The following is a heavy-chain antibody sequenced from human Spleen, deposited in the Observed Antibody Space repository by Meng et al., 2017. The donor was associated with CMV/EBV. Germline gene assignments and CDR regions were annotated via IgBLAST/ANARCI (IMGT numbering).Heavy chain of an antibody. CDR3: AREIGGSTWSQWYFDF. Sequence: SETLSLTCSVSGDSSVSGDHYWSWVRQSPGKGLEWIGSISHSGKIYDNPSLQSRLSMSIDTSKNQFSLKLSSLTAADTAVYFCAREIGGSTWSQWYFDFWGQGTRVTVSS. V-gene: IGHV4-30-4*01. D-gene: IGHD6-13*01. CDR1: GDSSVSGDHY. J-gene: IGHJ4*02. CDR2: ISHSGKI.